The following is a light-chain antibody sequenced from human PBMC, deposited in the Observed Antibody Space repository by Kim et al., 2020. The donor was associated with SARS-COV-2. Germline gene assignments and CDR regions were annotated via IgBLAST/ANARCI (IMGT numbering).Light chain of an antibody. CDR1: SVGGQS. CDR3: QVWDTDTDHYV. J-gene: IGLJ1*01. CDR2: YDS. Sequence: PGQTARSSCGGNSVGGQSGGGYQQKAGQAPVLVMYYDSDRPSGSREGFSGSKSGNTATLTISRVEAGDEADYYCQVWDTDTDHYVFGAGTKVTVL. V-gene: IGLV3-21*01.